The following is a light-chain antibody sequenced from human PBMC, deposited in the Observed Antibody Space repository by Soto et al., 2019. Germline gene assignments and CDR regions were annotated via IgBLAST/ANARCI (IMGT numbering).Light chain of an antibody. CDR3: TSYTSTSTLGL. V-gene: IGLV2-14*01. CDR1: SSDVGAYNY. Sequence: QLVLTQPASVSGSPGLSITISCTGSSSDVGAYNYVSWYQHHPGKAPKLMIYEVNLRPSGVSTRFSGSKSGNTASLTISGLQAEDEAHYYCTSYTSTSTLGLFGGGTKLTVL. CDR2: EVN. J-gene: IGLJ2*01.